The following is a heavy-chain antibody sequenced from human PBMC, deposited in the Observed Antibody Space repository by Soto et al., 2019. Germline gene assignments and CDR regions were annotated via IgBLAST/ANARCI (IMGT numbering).Heavy chain of an antibody. CDR1: GYTFTSYY. D-gene: IGHD6-13*01. CDR3: AREKYSSSWPNYYYYYYGMDV. V-gene: IGHV1-2*04. J-gene: IGHJ6*02. Sequence: GASVKVSCKASGYTFTSYYMHWVRQAPGQGLERKRWINPNSGGTNYAQKFQGWVTMTRDTSISTAYMELSRLRSDDTAVYYCAREKYSSSWPNYYYYYYGMDVWGQGTTVTVSS. CDR2: INPNSGGT.